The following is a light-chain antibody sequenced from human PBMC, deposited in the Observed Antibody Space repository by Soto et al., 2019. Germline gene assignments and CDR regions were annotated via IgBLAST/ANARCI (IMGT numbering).Light chain of an antibody. CDR1: QGIAGY. CDR3: QQSYSSTWT. Sequence: AIRMTQSPSSFSASTGDRVTITCRASQGIAGYLAWYQQKPGKAPKLLIYAASTLQSGVPSRFSGSGSGTDFTLTVSSLHPEDFATYYCQQSYSSTWTFGQGTKVDIK. J-gene: IGKJ1*01. V-gene: IGKV1-8*01. CDR2: AAS.